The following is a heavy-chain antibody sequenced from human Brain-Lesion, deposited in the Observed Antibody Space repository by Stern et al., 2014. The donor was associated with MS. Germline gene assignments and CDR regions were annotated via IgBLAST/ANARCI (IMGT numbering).Heavy chain of an antibody. J-gene: IGHJ6*02. V-gene: IGHV4-61*02. CDR1: GDSINSDIHH. CDR2: IYPSGST. CDR3: ARDLIRGYGLDV. Sequence: QVQLQESGPGLVKPSQTLSLICTVSGDSINSDIHHWSWIRQPAGKGLEWIGRIYPSGSTNYNPSLKSRVTISIDTSKQFPRKRSSVTAADTAVYYCARDLIRGYGLDVWGQGTTVTVSS. D-gene: IGHD2-21*01.